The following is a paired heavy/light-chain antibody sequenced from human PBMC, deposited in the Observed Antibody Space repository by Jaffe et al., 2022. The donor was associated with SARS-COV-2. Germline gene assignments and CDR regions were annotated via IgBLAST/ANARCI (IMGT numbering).Light chain of an antibody. Sequence: DIQLTQSPSFLSASVGDRVTITCRASQGISSYLAWYQQKPGKAPKLLIYAASTLQSGVPSRFSGSGSGTEFTLTISSLQPEDFATYYCQQLNSYRITFGQGTRLEIK. CDR1: QGISSY. V-gene: IGKV1-9*01. CDR2: AAS. CDR3: QQLNSYRIT. J-gene: IGKJ5*01.
Heavy chain of an antibody. V-gene: IGHV3-15*01. CDR2: IKSKTDGGTT. D-gene: IGHD5-12*01. J-gene: IGHJ3*02. CDR1: GFTFSNAW. Sequence: EVQLVESGGGLVKPGGSLRLSCAASGFTFSNAWMSWVRQAPGKGLEWVGRIKSKTDGGTTDYAAPVKGRFTISRDDSKNTLYLQMNSLKTEDTAVYYCTTDGGDGYTEKEAFDIWGQGTMVTVSS. CDR3: TTDGGDGYTEKEAFDI.